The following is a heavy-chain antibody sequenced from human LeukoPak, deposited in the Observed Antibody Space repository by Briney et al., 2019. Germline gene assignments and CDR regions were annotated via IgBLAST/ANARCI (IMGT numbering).Heavy chain of an antibody. V-gene: IGHV3-30*02. J-gene: IGHJ6*03. CDR3: AKLKINYYYYMDV. D-gene: IGHD3-16*01. Sequence: PGGSLRLSCAASRFTFSSYGIQFSSYGMHWVRQAPGQGLEWVAFIRSDGRNKYYADSVKGRFTISRDNTKNMLYLQMNSLRAEDVSFYYCAKLKINYYYYMDVWGKGTTVIVSS. CDR1: RFTFSSYGIQFSSYG. CDR2: IRSDGRNK.